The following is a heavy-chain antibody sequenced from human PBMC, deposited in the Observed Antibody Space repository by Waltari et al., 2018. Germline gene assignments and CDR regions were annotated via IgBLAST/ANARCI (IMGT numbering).Heavy chain of an antibody. V-gene: IGHV3-21*01. D-gene: IGHD3-10*01. CDR1: GFTFSSYS. CDR3: AGPLDYYGSGSYYGMDV. CDR2: ISSSSSYI. Sequence: EVQLVESGGGLVKPGGSLRLSCAASGFTFSSYSMNWVRQAPGKGLEWVSSISSSSSYIYYADSVKGRFTISRDNAKNSLYLQMNSLRAEDTAVYYCAGPLDYYGSGSYYGMDVWGQGTTVTVSS. J-gene: IGHJ6*02.